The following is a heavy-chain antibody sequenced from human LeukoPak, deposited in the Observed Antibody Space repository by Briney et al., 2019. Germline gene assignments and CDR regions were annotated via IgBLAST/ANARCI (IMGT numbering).Heavy chain of an antibody. CDR3: ARAQGPDRSGPYYYYYGMDV. CDR2: ISSSGSTI. Sequence: GGSLRLSCAASGFTFSSYEMNWVRQAPGKGLEWVSYISSSGSTIYYADSVKGRFTISSDNAKNSLYLQMNSLRAEDTAVYYCARAQGPDRSGPYYYYYGMDVWGKGTTVTVSS. CDR1: GFTFSSYE. J-gene: IGHJ6*04. V-gene: IGHV3-48*03. D-gene: IGHD3-10*01.